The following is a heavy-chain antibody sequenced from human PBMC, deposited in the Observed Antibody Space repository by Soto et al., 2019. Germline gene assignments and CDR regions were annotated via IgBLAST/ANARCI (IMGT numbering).Heavy chain of an antibody. CDR1: GYTFTSYY. Sequence: QVQLVQSGAEVKKPGASVKVSCKASGYTFTSYYMHWVRQAPGQGLEWMGIINPSGGSTSYAQKFPGRVTMTRDTSTSTVYMELSSLRSEDTAVYYCARAYSSSSGPYYYYGMDVWGQGTTVTVSS. CDR2: INPSGGST. J-gene: IGHJ6*02. CDR3: ARAYSSSSGPYYYYGMDV. D-gene: IGHD6-6*01. V-gene: IGHV1-46*01.